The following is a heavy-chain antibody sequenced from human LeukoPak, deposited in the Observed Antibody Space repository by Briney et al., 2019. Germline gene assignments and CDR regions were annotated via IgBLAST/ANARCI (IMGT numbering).Heavy chain of an antibody. Sequence: GGSLRLSCAASGFSFSSYAMSWVREAPGKGLGWVSAISGSGGNTYYADSVRGRFTISRDNSKNTLYLQMNSLRAKDTAIYYCSMVSWASYFDYWGQGTLVTVSS. CDR2: ISGSGGNT. D-gene: IGHD3-16*01. J-gene: IGHJ4*02. CDR1: GFSFSSYA. V-gene: IGHV3-23*01. CDR3: SMVSWASYFDY.